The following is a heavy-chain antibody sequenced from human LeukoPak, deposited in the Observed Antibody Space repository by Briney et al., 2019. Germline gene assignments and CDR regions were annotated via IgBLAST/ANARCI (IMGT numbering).Heavy chain of an antibody. Sequence: ASVKVSCKASGYTFTGYYMHWVRQAPGQGLEWMGWINPNSGDTNYAQKFQGRVTMTRDTSISTAYMELSRLRSDDTAVYYCAIDKSGSSGWYSYFDYWGQGTLVTVS. CDR2: INPNSGDT. D-gene: IGHD6-19*01. CDR1: GYTFTGYY. CDR3: AIDKSGSSGWYSYFDY. V-gene: IGHV1-2*02. J-gene: IGHJ4*02.